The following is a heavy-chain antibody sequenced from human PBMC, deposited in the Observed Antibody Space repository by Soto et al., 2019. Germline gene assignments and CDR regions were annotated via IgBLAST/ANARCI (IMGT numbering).Heavy chain of an antibody. J-gene: IGHJ4*02. CDR1: GGSISSSSYY. D-gene: IGHD2-21*02. CDR2: IYYSGST. CDR3: AREILPPYCSRDCYPYFDY. Sequence: SETLSLTCTVSGGSISSSSYYWGWIRQPPGKGLEWIGSIYYSGSTYYNPSLKSRVTISVDTSKNQFSLKLSSVTAADTAVYYCAREILPPYCSRDCYPYFDYWGQGALVTVSS. V-gene: IGHV4-39*02.